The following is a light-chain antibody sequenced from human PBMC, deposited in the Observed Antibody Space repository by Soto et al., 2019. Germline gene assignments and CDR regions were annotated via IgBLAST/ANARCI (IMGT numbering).Light chain of an antibody. CDR2: DAS. CDR3: QQRSNWPPKIT. CDR1: QSVTSNY. J-gene: IGKJ5*01. V-gene: IGKV3-11*01. Sequence: ETVLTKTTGTLSLSPGERATLSCRASQSVTSNYLAWYQQKPGQAPRLLIYDASNRATGIPARFSGSGSGTDFTLTISSLEPEDFAVYYCQQRSNWPPKITFGHRTRLEIK.